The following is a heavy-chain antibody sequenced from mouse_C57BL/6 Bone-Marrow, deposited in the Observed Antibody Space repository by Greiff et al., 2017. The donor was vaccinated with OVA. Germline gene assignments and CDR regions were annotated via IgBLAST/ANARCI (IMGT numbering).Heavy chain of an antibody. Sequence: VQLQQSGAELVMPGASVKLSCKASGYTFTSYWMHWVKQRPGQGLEWIGEIDPSDSYTNYNQKFKGKSTLTVDKYSSTAYMQLSSLSSEVSAVSYCARAGYPAWFADWGQGTLVTVSA. D-gene: IGHD2-2*01. V-gene: IGHV1-69*01. CDR1: GYTFTSYW. CDR2: IDPSDSYT. CDR3: ARAGYPAWFAD. J-gene: IGHJ3*01.